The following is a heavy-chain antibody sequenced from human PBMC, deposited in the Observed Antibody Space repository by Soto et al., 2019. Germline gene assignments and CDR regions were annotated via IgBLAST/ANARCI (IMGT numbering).Heavy chain of an antibody. Sequence: TLSLTCAVSGGSISSGGYSWSLIRQPPGKGLEWIGYMYHSGSTYYNPSLKSRVTISIDRSQNQVSLTLDSVTAADTAVYFCARDRGVVVIDYYGLDVWGQGTTVTASS. V-gene: IGHV4-30-2*01. D-gene: IGHD2-15*01. CDR1: GGSISSGGYS. J-gene: IGHJ6*02. CDR2: MYHSGST. CDR3: ARDRGVVVIDYYGLDV.